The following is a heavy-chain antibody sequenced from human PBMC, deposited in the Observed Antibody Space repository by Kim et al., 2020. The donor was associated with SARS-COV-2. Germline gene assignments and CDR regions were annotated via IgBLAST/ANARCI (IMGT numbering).Heavy chain of an antibody. Sequence: SETLSLTCTVSGGSISSSNYYWGWIRQPPGKGLEWIGSIYYSGSTYYNPSLKSRVTISVDTSKNQFSLKLSSVTAADTAVYYCARHSRIVVVPAAILAWGQGTLVTVSS. CDR2: IYYSGST. CDR3: ARHSRIVVVPAAILA. D-gene: IGHD2-2*01. CDR1: GGSISSSNYY. V-gene: IGHV4-39*01. J-gene: IGHJ4*02.